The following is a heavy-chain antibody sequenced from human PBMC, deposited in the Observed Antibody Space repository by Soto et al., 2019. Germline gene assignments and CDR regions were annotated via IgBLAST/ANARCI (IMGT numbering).Heavy chain of an antibody. CDR2: IRSKAYGGTT. V-gene: IGHV3-49*05. CDR3: TRVRYSGYDHYYFDY. CDR1: GFTFGDYA. D-gene: IGHD5-12*01. J-gene: IGHJ4*02. Sequence: EVQLVESGGGLVKPGRSLRLSCTASGFTFGDYAMSWFRQAPGKGLEWVGFIRSKAYGGTTEYAASVKGRFTISRDDSKSIAYLQMNSLKTEDTAVYYCTRVRYSGYDHYYFDYWGQGTLVTVSS.